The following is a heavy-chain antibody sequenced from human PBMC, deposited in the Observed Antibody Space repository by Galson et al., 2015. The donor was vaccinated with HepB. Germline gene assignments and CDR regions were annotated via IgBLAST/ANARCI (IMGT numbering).Heavy chain of an antibody. CDR3: ARQTLWFGEPNANDY. CDR1: GYSFTSYW. Sequence: QSGAEVKKPGESLRISYKGSGYSFTSYWISWVRQMPGKGLEWMGRIDPSDSYTNYSPSFQGHVTISADKSISTAYLQWSSLKASDTAMYYCARQTLWFGEPNANDYWGQGTLVTVSS. CDR2: IDPSDSYT. V-gene: IGHV5-10-1*01. J-gene: IGHJ4*02. D-gene: IGHD3-10*01.